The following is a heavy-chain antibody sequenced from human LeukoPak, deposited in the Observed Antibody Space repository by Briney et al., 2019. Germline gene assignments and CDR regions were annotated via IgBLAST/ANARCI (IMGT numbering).Heavy chain of an antibody. J-gene: IGHJ4*02. V-gene: IGHV3-66*02. Sequence: PGGSLRLSCAASGFTVSNNYMSWVRQAPGKGLEWVSVIYSGGSTNYADSVKGRFTISRDNSKNTLYLQMNSLRAEDTAVYYCATLWFGELLPFDYWGQGTLVTVSS. CDR1: GFTVSNNY. CDR2: IYSGGST. CDR3: ATLWFGELLPFDY. D-gene: IGHD3-10*01.